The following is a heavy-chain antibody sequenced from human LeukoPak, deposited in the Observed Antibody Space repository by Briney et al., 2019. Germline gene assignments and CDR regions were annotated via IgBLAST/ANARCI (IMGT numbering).Heavy chain of an antibody. CDR1: GGSISSYY. J-gene: IGHJ4*02. D-gene: IGHD3-3*01. CDR2: IYYSGST. Sequence: SETLSLTCTVSGGSISSYYWSWIRQPPGKGLEWIGYIYYSGSTNYNPSLKSRVTTSVDTSKNQFSLKLSSVTAADTAVYYCARGSGKIFDYWGQGTLVTVSS. CDR3: ARGSGKIFDY. V-gene: IGHV4-59*01.